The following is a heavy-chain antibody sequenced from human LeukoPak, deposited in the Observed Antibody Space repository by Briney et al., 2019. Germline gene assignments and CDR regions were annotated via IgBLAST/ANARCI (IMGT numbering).Heavy chain of an antibody. J-gene: IGHJ4*02. CDR2: ISYDGSNK. D-gene: IGHD6-13*01. CDR1: GFTFGSYA. CDR3: ARERSSSWYGTFDY. Sequence: GRSLRLSCAASGFTFGSYAMHWVRQAPGKGLEWVAVISYDGSNKYYADSVKGRFTISRDNSKNTLYLQMNSLRAEDTAVYYCARERSSSWYGTFDYWGQGTLVTVSS. V-gene: IGHV3-30-3*01.